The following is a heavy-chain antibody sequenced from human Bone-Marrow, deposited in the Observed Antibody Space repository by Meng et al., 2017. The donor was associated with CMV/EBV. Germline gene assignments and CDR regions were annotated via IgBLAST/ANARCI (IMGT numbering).Heavy chain of an antibody. J-gene: IGHJ4*02. D-gene: IGHD1-26*01. CDR1: GGSISSSSYY. V-gene: IGHV4-39*07. Sequence: SETLSLTCTVSGGSISSSSYYWGWIRQPPGKGLEWIGSIYYSGSTYYNPSLKSRVTISVDTSKNQFSLKLSSVTAADTAVYYCAADSGSYPGSDYWGQRTLVTVSS. CDR2: IYYSGST. CDR3: AADSGSYPGSDY.